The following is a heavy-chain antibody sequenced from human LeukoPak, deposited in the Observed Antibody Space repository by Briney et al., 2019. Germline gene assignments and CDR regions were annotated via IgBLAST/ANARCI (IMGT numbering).Heavy chain of an antibody. J-gene: IGHJ6*03. Sequence: ASVKVSCKASGYTFTSYGISWVRQAPGQGLEWMGWSSAYNGNTNYAQKLQGRVTMTTDTSTSTAYMELRSLRSDDTAVYYCARVPTTVTTDYYYYYMDVWGKGTTVTVSS. CDR2: SSAYNGNT. CDR3: ARVPTTVTTDYYYYYMDV. D-gene: IGHD4-17*01. CDR1: GYTFTSYG. V-gene: IGHV1-18*01.